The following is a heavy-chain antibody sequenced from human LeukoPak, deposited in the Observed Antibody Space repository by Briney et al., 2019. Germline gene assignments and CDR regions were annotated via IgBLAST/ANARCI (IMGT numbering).Heavy chain of an antibody. CDR1: GFTFSSYA. J-gene: IGHJ4*02. CDR3: AKEVSVVVVPAATDY. CDR2: ISGSGGST. V-gene: IGHV3-23*01. Sequence: WGSLRLSCAASGFTFSSYAMSWVRQAPGKGLEWVSAISGSGGSTYYADSVKGRFTISRDNSKNTLYLQMNSLRAEDTAVYYCAKEVSVVVVPAATDYWGQGTLVTVSS. D-gene: IGHD2-2*01.